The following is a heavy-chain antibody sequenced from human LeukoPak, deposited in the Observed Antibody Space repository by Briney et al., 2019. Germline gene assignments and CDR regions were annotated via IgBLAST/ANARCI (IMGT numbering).Heavy chain of an antibody. CDR3: ARDLGSSPGGTDY. J-gene: IGHJ4*02. CDR2: ISYDGSTK. Sequence: GGSLRLSCAASGFTFSSYAIHWVRQAPGKGLEWVALISYDGSTKYSTDSVKGRFTISRDNSKNTLYLQMNSLRPEDTAVYYCARDLGSSPGGTDYWGQGTLVTVSS. V-gene: IGHV3-30*04. CDR1: GFTFSSYA. D-gene: IGHD3-16*01.